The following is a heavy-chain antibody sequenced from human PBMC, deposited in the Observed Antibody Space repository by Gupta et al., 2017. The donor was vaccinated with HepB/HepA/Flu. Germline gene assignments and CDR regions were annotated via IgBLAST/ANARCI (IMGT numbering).Heavy chain of an antibody. CDR3: ARGRWYGLDY. CDR1: NY. D-gene: IGHD6-13*01. CDR2: IYTGVST. V-gene: IGHV3-66*01. J-gene: IGHJ4*02. Sequence: NYMSWVRQAPGQGLELVSVIYTGVSTYYADSVKGRFTISRDNSENTLYLQMNSLRTEDTAVYYCARGRWYGLDYWGQGTLVTVSS.